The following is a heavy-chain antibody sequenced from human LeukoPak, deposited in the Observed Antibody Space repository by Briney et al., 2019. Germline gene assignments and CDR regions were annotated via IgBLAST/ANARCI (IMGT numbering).Heavy chain of an antibody. D-gene: IGHD1-26*01. CDR1: GGSISSSY. Sequence: SETLSLTCIVSGGSISSSYWNWIRQPPGKGLEWIGYISYSGSTNYNPSLKSRVTISLDTSKNQFSLNLRSVTAADTAVYYCARQAGWELPFLTWGQGTLVTVSS. CDR3: ARQAGWELPFLT. J-gene: IGHJ5*02. CDR2: ISYSGST. V-gene: IGHV4-59*08.